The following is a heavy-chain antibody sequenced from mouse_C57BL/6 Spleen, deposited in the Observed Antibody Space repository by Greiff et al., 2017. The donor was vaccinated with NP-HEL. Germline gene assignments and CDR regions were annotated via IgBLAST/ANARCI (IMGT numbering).Heavy chain of an antibody. CDR2: ISSGSSTI. D-gene: IGHD1-1*01. CDR1: GFTFSDYG. V-gene: IGHV5-17*01. Sequence: DVKLVESGGGLVKPGGSLKLSCAASGFTFSDYGMHWVRQAPEKGLEWVADISSGSSTIYYADTVKGRFTISRDNAKNTLFLQMTSLRSEDTAMYYCASGDYYGLDYWGQGTTLTVSS. CDR3: ASGDYYGLDY. J-gene: IGHJ2*01.